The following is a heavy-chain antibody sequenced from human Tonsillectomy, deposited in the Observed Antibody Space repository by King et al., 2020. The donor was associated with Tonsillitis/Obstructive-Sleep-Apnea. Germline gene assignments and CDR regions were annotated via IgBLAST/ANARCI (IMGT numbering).Heavy chain of an antibody. CDR3: ARHGVYCSSTSCSGGDWFDP. V-gene: IGHV4-59*08. Sequence: QLQESGPGLVKPSETLSLTCTVSGGSISSYYWSWIRQPPGKGLEWIGYIYYSGSTNYNPSLKSRVTISVDTSKNQFSLKLSSVTAADTAVYYCARHGVYCSSTSCSGGDWFDPWGREPWSPSPQ. CDR2: IYYSGST. J-gene: IGHJ5*02. D-gene: IGHD2-2*01. CDR1: GGSISSYY.